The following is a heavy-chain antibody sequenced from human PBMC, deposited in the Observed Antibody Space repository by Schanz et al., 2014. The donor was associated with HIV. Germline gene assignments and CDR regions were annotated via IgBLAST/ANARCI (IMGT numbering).Heavy chain of an antibody. J-gene: IGHJ6*02. D-gene: IGHD3-3*02. CDR1: GGTFSIYA. CDR2: IIPIFGTA. V-gene: IGHV1-69*01. CDR3: ARAAFSSEYYYGMDV. Sequence: QVQLVQSGAEVKKPGSSVTVSCTASGGTFSIYAISWVRQAPGQGLEWMGGIIPIFGTANYAQKFQGRVTIIADESTSTAYMELSSLRSADTAVYFCARAAFSSEYYYGMDVWGQGTTVTVSS.